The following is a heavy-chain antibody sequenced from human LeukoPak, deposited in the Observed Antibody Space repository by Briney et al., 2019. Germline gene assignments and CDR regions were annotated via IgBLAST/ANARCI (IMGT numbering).Heavy chain of an antibody. V-gene: IGHV4-59*04. CDR1: GGSISSYY. Sequence: PSETLSLTCTVSGGSISSYYWSRIRQPPGKGLEWIGSIYYSGSTYYNPSLKSRVTISVDTSKNQLSLKLSSVTAADTAVYYCARRGSYSSSSKTWGQGTLVTVSS. CDR2: IYYSGST. J-gene: IGHJ5*02. CDR3: ARRGSYSSSSKT. D-gene: IGHD1-26*01.